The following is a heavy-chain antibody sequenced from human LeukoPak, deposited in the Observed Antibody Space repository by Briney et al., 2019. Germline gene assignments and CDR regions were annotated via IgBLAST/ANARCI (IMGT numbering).Heavy chain of an antibody. CDR3: ARGAYYYDSSGYRYYFDY. Sequence: GGSLRLSCAASGFTFSSYGMHWVRQAPGKGLEWVAVIWYDGSNKYYADSVKGRFTISRDNSKNTLYLQMNSLRAEDTAVYYCARGAYYYDSSGYRYYFDYWGQGTLVTVSS. V-gene: IGHV3-33*01. J-gene: IGHJ4*02. CDR1: GFTFSSYG. D-gene: IGHD3-22*01. CDR2: IWYDGSNK.